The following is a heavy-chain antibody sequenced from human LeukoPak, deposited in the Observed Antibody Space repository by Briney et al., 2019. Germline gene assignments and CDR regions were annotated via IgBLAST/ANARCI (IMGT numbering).Heavy chain of an antibody. CDR3: ARVTETSGSYWAGQYFQH. V-gene: IGHV4-39*07. J-gene: IGHJ1*01. CDR1: GGSISSSSYY. D-gene: IGHD1-26*01. Sequence: PSETLSHTCTVSGGSISSSSYYWGWIRQPPGKGLEWIGSIYYSGSTYYNPSLKSRVTISVDTSKNQFSLKLSSVTAADTAVYYCARVTETSGSYWAGQYFQHWGQGTLVTVSS. CDR2: IYYSGST.